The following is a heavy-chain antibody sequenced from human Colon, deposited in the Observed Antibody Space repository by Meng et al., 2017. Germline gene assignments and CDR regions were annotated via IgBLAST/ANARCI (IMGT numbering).Heavy chain of an antibody. CDR1: GFSFSSHA. Sequence: DVQLVESGGGLVKPVGSLRLSCGASGFSFSSHAMNWVRQAPGKGLEWVASISHSTTNIYYADSVKGRFAISRDNVNNALYLQMNSLRAEDTAIYYCSRGSITWPFDNWGQGTLVTVSS. V-gene: IGHV3-21*01. CDR3: SRGSITWPFDN. D-gene: IGHD3-3*02. CDR2: ISHSTTNI. J-gene: IGHJ4*02.